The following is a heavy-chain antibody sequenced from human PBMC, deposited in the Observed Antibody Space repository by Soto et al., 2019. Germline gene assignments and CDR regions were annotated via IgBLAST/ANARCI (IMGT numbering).Heavy chain of an antibody. CDR3: ARSYDFWSGYYGMDV. V-gene: IGHV3-48*02. CDR1: GFTFSSYS. D-gene: IGHD3-3*01. Sequence: GGSLRLSCAASGFTFSSYSMNWVRQAPGKGLEWVSYISSSSSTIYYADSVKGRFTISRDNAKNSLYLQMNSLRDEDTAVYYCARSYDFWSGYYGMDVWGQGTTVTVSS. CDR2: ISSSSSTI. J-gene: IGHJ6*02.